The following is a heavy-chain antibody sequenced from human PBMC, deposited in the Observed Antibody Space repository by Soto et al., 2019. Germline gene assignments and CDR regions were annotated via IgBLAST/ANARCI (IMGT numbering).Heavy chain of an antibody. CDR2: KKEERSKR. D-gene: IGHD3-10*01. V-gene: IGHV3-7*04. J-gene: IGHJ4*02. Sequence: GVSLRLSYPASGFTFSTYSMSWDRQAPVKGLEWAANKKEERSKRYYVDYVKGRKTISRDNAKNSLYLQMNSLRAEDTAVYYCARATGADKEDYWGQGT. CDR1: GFTFSTYS. CDR3: ARATGADKEDY.